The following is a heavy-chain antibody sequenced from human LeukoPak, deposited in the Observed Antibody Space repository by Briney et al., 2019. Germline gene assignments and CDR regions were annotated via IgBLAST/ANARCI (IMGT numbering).Heavy chain of an antibody. D-gene: IGHD3-3*01. CDR1: GFTFSSYA. CDR3: ARSIGYDFWSGYYAPRGAFDI. Sequence: PGGSLRLSCAASGFTFSSYAMHWVRQAPGKGLEWVAVISYDGSNKYYADSVKGRFTISRDNSKNTLYLQMNSLRAEDTAVYYCARSIGYDFWSGYYAPRGAFDIWGQGTMVTVSS. CDR2: ISYDGSNK. J-gene: IGHJ3*02. V-gene: IGHV3-30-3*01.